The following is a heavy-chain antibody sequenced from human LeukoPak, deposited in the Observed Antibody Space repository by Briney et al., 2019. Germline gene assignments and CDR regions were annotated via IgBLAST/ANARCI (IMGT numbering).Heavy chain of an antibody. J-gene: IGHJ3*02. Sequence: SETLSLTCTVSGGSVSSYYRSWIRQPPGKGLEWIGYIYYSGSTNYNPSLKSRVTISVDTSKNQFSLKLSSVTAADTAVYYCARRLGIDAFDIWGQGTMVTVSS. V-gene: IGHV4-59*02. CDR3: ARRLGIDAFDI. CDR1: GGSVSSYY. CDR2: IYYSGST. D-gene: IGHD3-16*01.